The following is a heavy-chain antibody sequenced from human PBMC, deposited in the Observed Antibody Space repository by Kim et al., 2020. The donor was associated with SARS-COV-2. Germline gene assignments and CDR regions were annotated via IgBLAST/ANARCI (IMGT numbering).Heavy chain of an antibody. CDR2: LFSDSRT. V-gene: IGHV3-53*01. J-gene: IGHJ5*02. CDR3: ARHDWFDP. CDR1: GFTVSADH. Sequence: GGSPRLSCAASGFTVSADHMSWVRQAPGKGLEWVSLLFSDSRTFYADSVKGRFTISRDDSRNTVYLEMNSLRPEDTAAYYCARHDWFDPWGHGTQVTVSS.